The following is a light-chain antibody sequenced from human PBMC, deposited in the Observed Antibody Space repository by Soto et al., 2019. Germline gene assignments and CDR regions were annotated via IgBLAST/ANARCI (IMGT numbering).Light chain of an antibody. V-gene: IGKV3-15*01. Sequence: EIVMTQSPATLSVSPGERATLSCRASQSVSSNLAWYQQKPGQAPRLLMYGASTRATAIPARFSGSGSGTEFTLTISSMQSEDFAEYHCQQYNNWPQTFGQGTKV. CDR2: GAS. J-gene: IGKJ1*01. CDR3: QQYNNWPQT. CDR1: QSVSSN.